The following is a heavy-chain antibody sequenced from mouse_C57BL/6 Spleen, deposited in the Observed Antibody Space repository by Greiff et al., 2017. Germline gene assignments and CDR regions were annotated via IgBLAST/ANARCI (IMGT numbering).Heavy chain of an antibody. J-gene: IGHJ4*01. CDR2: IYYSGTI. V-gene: IGHV3-5*01. CDR3: ARERGAMDY. Sequence: VQLQQSGPGLVKPSQTVFLTCTVTGISITTGNYRWSWIRQFPGNKLEWIGHIYYSGTITYNPSLTSRTTITRDTPKNQFFLEMNSLTAEDTATYYCARERGAMDYWGQGTSVTVSS. CDR1: GISITTGNYR.